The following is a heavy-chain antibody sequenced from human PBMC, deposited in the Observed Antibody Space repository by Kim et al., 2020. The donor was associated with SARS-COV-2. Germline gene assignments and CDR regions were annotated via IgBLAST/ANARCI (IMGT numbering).Heavy chain of an antibody. CDR1: GDSMTFYY. Sequence: SETLSLTCNVSGDSMTFYYLSWIRQPPGKGLEWMGYIFHNGATEYSPSLRSRLTMSMDTSQKQISLKLRSATATDTAIYYCPRHTSPQGRYSDFEDWGRG. V-gene: IGHV4-59*08. J-gene: IGHJ1*01. D-gene: IGHD2-21*01. CDR2: IFHNGAT. CDR3: PRHTSPQGRYSDFED.